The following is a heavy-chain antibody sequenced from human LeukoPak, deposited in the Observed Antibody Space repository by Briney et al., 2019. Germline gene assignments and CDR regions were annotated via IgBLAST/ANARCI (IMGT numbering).Heavy chain of an antibody. CDR1: GFTFSSYS. CDR2: ISSSSSYI. CDR3: ARAPSGSYGYAFDI. V-gene: IGHV3-21*01. J-gene: IGHJ3*02. D-gene: IGHD1-26*01. Sequence: PGGSLRLSCAASGFTFSSYSMNWVRQAPGKGLEWVSSISSSSSYIYYADSVEGRFTISRDNAKNSLYLQMNSLRAEDTAVYYCARAPSGSYGYAFDIWGQGTMVTVSS.